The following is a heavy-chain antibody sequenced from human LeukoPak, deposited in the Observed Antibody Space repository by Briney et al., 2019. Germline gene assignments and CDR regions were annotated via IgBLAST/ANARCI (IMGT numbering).Heavy chain of an antibody. CDR2: IYYRGSA. D-gene: IGHD6-6*01. Sequence: ETLSLTCTVSGGSISSNSYYWGGIRQPXGKXXEWIGSIYYRGSAYYNPSLKSRVTISVDTSKNQFSLKLSSVTAADTAVYYCARAESGSSVIGYYYYYMDVWGKGTTVTVSS. CDR1: GGSISSNSYY. CDR3: ARAESGSSVIGYYYYYMDV. J-gene: IGHJ6*03. V-gene: IGHV4-39*01.